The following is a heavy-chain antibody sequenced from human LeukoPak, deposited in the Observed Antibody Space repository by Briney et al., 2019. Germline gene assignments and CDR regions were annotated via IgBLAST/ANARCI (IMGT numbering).Heavy chain of an antibody. Sequence: SSETLSLTCTISGGSVSDYYWSWIRQSPGKGLEWIGYIYYTGSTTYNPSLKSRVTISADTSKNQFSLKLSSVTAADTAVYYCASRKLGNDYWGQGTLVTVSS. CDR1: GGSVSDYY. CDR3: ASRKLGNDY. CDR2: IYYTGST. V-gene: IGHV4-59*02. D-gene: IGHD7-27*01. J-gene: IGHJ4*02.